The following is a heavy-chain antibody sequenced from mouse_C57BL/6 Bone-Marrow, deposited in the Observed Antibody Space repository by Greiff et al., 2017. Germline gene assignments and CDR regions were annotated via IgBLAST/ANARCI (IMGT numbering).Heavy chain of an antibody. Sequence: QVQLQQPGAELVKPGASVKLSCKASGYTFTSYWMQWVKQRPGQGLEWIGEIDPSDSYTNYNQKFKGKATLTVDTSSSTAYMQLSRLTYEDSAVYYCEREGYYGSRYYFDNWGQGTTLTVSS. D-gene: IGHD1-1*01. V-gene: IGHV1-50*01. CDR1: GYTFTSYW. CDR2: IDPSDSYT. J-gene: IGHJ2*01. CDR3: EREGYYGSRYYFDN.